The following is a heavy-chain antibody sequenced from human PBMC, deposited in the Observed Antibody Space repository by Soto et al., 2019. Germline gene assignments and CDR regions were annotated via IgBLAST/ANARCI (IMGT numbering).Heavy chain of an antibody. V-gene: IGHV3-21*01. CDR1: GFTFSIYS. Sequence: PGGCLRLSCSASGFTFSIYSMNCFRQAPGKGLEWVSSISSSSSYIYYADSVKGRFTISRDNAKNSLYLQMNSLRAEDTAVYYCAREARTGYDYVWGSYRYYHYYGMDVWGQGTTVTVSS. J-gene: IGHJ6*02. CDR2: ISSSSSYI. CDR3: AREARTGYDYVWGSYRYYHYYGMDV. D-gene: IGHD3-16*02.